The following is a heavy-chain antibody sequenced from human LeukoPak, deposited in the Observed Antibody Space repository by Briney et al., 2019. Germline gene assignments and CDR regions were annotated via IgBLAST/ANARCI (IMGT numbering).Heavy chain of an antibody. D-gene: IGHD3-10*01. Sequence: GGSLRLSCAASGFTFSSYWMNWVRQAPGKGLEWVANIKQDGSEKYYVDSVKGRFTISRDNAKNSLYLQMNSLRAEDTAVYYCARVLWFGELLFWGQGTLVTVSS. J-gene: IGHJ4*02. V-gene: IGHV3-7*01. CDR3: ARVLWFGELLF. CDR1: GFTFSSYW. CDR2: IKQDGSEK.